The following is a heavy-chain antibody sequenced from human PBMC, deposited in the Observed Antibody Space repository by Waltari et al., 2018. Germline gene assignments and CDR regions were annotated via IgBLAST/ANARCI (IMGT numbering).Heavy chain of an antibody. CDR2: INPNSGGT. CDR3: ARANVGGQWLAYFDY. J-gene: IGHJ4*02. V-gene: IGHV1-2*02. Sequence: QVQLVQSGAEVKKPGASVKVSCKASGYTFTGYYMHWVRQAPGQGLEWMGWINPNSGGTNYAQKFQGRVTMTRDTSISTAYMELSRLRSDDTAVYYCARANVGGQWLAYFDYWGQGTLVTVSS. D-gene: IGHD6-19*01. CDR1: GYTFTGYY.